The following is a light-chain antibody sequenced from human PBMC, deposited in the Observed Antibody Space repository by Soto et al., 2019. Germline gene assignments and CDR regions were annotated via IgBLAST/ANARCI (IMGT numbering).Light chain of an antibody. CDR3: QQYNSGWT. CDR2: TAS. Sequence: DIQMTPSPSTLSASVGARVTITCRASQSFSRWLAWYQQKPGKAPKLLIYTASSLESGVPSRFSGSGSGTEFTLPISSLQPDDVATYYRQQYNSGWTFGQGTKVEIK. CDR1: QSFSRW. V-gene: IGKV1-5*03. J-gene: IGKJ1*01.